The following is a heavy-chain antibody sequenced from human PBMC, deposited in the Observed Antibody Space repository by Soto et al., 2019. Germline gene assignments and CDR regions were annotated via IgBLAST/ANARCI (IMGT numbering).Heavy chain of an antibody. CDR1: GFTFSSYW. V-gene: IGHV3-7*01. CDR2: IKQDGSEK. J-gene: IGHJ4*02. Sequence: GGSLRLSCAASGFTFSSYWMSWVRQAPGKGLEWVANIKQDGSEKYYVDSVKGRFTISRDNAKNSLYLQMNSLRAEDTAVYYCARGHILTGYRNYYFDYWGQGTLVTVSS. D-gene: IGHD3-9*01. CDR3: ARGHILTGYRNYYFDY.